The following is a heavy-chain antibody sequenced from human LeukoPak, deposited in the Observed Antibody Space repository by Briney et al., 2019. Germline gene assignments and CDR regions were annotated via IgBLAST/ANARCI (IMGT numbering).Heavy chain of an antibody. V-gene: IGHV3-7*01. CDR2: IKQDGSEK. D-gene: IGHD3-22*01. CDR1: GFTFTTYW. J-gene: IGHJ4*02. CDR3: SNGIYDNSY. Sequence: EGSLRLSCTASGFTFTTYWMAWVRQTPGKGLEWVANIKQDGSEKYYAESVRGRFTISRDNAKNSLYLQMNSLRAEDTAVYYCSNGIYDNSYWGQGTLVTVSS.